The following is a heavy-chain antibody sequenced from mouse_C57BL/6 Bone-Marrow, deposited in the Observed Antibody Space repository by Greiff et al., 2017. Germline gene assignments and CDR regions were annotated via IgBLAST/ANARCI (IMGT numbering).Heavy chain of an antibody. V-gene: IGHV14-4*01. CDR3: TTLVATDY. CDR1: GFNIKDDY. J-gene: IGHJ2*01. D-gene: IGHD1-1*01. Sequence: VQLQQSGAELVRPGASVKLSCTASGFNIKDDYMHWVKQRPEQGLEWIGWIDPENGDTEYASKFQGKATITADTSSNTAYLQLRSLTSEDTAVYYCTTLVATDYWGQGTTLTVSS. CDR2: IDPENGDT.